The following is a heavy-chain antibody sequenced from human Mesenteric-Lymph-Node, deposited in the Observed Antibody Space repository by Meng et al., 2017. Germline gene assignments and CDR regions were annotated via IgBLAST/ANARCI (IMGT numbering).Heavy chain of an antibody. Sequence: GGSLRLSCAASGFTFSSYAMHWVRQAPGKGLEWVAVISYDGSNKYYADSVKGRFTISRDNSKNTLYLQMNSLRAEDTAVYYCLSYYYDSSGYYYSTSWGQGTLVTVSS. CDR3: LSYYYDSSGYYYSTS. CDR1: GFTFSSYA. J-gene: IGHJ5*02. V-gene: IGHV3-30*01. CDR2: ISYDGSNK. D-gene: IGHD3-22*01.